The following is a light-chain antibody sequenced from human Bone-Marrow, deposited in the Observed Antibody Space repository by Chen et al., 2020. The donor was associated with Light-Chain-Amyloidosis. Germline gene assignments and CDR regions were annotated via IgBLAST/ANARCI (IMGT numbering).Light chain of an antibody. V-gene: IGKV4-1*01. CDR2: WAS. CDR3: QQYYSAPWT. CDR1: QSILFSSNSENY. J-gene: IGKJ1*01. Sequence: DIVMTQSPDSLAVSLGGRATINCKSSQSILFSSNSENYLAWYQKKPGQPPKLLIYWASTRESGVPDRFSGSGSGTDFTLTSSSLQAEDVAVYYCQQYYSAPWTFGQGTKV.